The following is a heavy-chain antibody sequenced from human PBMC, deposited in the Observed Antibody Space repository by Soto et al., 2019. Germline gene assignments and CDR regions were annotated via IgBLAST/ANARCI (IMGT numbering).Heavy chain of an antibody. D-gene: IGHD6-19*01. CDR1: GYMFTGFY. CDR2: INPNNGVT. CDR3: AAAAIPVAGRHPDF. V-gene: IGHV1-2*02. Sequence: GASVTVSCKASGYMFTGFYLHWVRQAPGQGIEWMGWINPNNGVTTYAKNFQGRVTMTRDSSISTAYMELSSLRSDDTAVYFCAAAAIPVAGRHPDFWGQGTVVTVSS. J-gene: IGHJ4*02.